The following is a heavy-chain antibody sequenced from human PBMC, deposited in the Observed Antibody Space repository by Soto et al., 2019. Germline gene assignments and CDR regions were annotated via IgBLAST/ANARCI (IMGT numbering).Heavy chain of an antibody. CDR2: IYYSGST. CDR1: GGSLSSYY. CDR3: AREYTAWPLAYGLDV. D-gene: IGHD2-2*02. J-gene: IGHJ6*02. V-gene: IGHV4-59*12. Sequence: PSETLSLTCTVSGGSLSSYYWSWIRQPPGKGLEWIGYIYYSGSTNYNPSLKSRVTISVDTSKNSVSLQMNSLRAEDTAVYYCAREYTAWPLAYGLDVWGQGTTVTVAS.